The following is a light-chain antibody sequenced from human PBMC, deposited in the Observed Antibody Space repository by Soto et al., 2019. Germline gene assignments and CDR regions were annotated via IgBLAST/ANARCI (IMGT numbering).Light chain of an antibody. Sequence: EVVLTQSPDTLSLSPGERATLSCRASQSVSSYLAWYQQKPGQAPRLLIHDASNRATAIPARFSGSGSGTDFTLTISSLDPEDFAVYYCQQRSNWPITFGQGTRLEIK. J-gene: IGKJ5*01. V-gene: IGKV3-11*01. CDR2: DAS. CDR3: QQRSNWPIT. CDR1: QSVSSY.